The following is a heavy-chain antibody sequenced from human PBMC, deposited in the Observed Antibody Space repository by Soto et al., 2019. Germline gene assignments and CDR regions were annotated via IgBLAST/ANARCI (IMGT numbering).Heavy chain of an antibody. CDR2: INPGGAKT. V-gene: IGHV1-46*01. Sequence: ASVKVSCKASGYTFTRYHMHWVRQAPGQGLEWMGIINPGGAKTNYAQKFQGRVTMTGDTSTSTVYMELNSLRSEDTAVYYCASFNRLGGSYYDYYYGMDVWGQGTTVTVSS. D-gene: IGHD1-26*01. CDR3: ASFNRLGGSYYDYYYGMDV. CDR1: GYTFTRYH. J-gene: IGHJ6*02.